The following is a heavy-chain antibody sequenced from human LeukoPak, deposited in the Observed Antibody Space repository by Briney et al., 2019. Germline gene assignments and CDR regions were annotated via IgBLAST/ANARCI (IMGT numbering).Heavy chain of an antibody. D-gene: IGHD5-18*01. CDR1: GFTFSSYA. J-gene: IGHJ4*02. V-gene: IGHV3-30*04. CDR2: VSYDGSNK. Sequence: GGPLRLSCAASGFTFSSYAMYWVRQAPGKGLEWVAGVSYDGSNKNYADSVKGRFTISRDNSKNTLHLQMSSLRLEDKAVYYCARDPFSYGAPYYFDYWGQGTLVTVSS. CDR3: ARDPFSYGAPYYFDY.